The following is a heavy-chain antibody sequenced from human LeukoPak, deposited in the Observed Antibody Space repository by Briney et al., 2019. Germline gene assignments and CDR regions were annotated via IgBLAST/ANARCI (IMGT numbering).Heavy chain of an antibody. CDR1: GGSISSGTYY. V-gene: IGHV4-61*02. Sequence: SETLSLTCTVSGGSISSGTYYWSWIRQPAGKGLEWIGRISTSGTTNYNPSLKSRVTISVDTSKNQFSLKLSSVTAADTAVYYCAREVAGIVGYYFDYWGQGTLVTVSS. J-gene: IGHJ4*02. CDR2: ISTSGTT. CDR3: AREVAGIVGYYFDY. D-gene: IGHD1-26*01.